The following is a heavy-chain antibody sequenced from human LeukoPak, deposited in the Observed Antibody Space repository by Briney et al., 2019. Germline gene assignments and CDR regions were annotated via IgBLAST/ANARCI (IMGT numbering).Heavy chain of an antibody. D-gene: IGHD3-10*01. CDR1: GFVFSDYW. J-gene: IGHJ4*02. CDR3: ARGKRGVDIY. CDR2: IYQDGSEK. V-gene: IGHV3-7*01. Sequence: GGSLRLSCVASGFVFSDYWMSWVRQAPGRGVEWVANIYQDGSEKYYVDSVKGRFTISRDNAKNSLYLQMNSLRAEDTAVYYCARGKRGVDIYWGQGTLVTVSS.